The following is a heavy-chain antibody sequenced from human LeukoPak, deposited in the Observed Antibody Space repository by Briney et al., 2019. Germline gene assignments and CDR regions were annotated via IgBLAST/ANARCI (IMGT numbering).Heavy chain of an antibody. CDR2: IRYDGSNK. J-gene: IGHJ4*02. CDR1: AFTFSRYG. D-gene: IGHD5-12*01. V-gene: IGHV3-30*02. Sequence: GGSLRLSCAASAFTFSRYGMHWVRQAPGKRLEWVAFIRYDGSNKYYADSVKGRFTISRDNAKNTLYLQMNSLRAEDTAVYYCARAEQMEATIGYWGQGTLVTVSS. CDR3: ARAEQMEATIGY.